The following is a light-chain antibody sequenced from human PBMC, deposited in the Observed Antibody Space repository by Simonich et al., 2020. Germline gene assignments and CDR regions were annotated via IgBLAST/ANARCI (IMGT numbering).Light chain of an antibody. J-gene: IGKJ1*01. CDR2: GAS. CDR1: QSVSSN. Sequence: EIVMTQSPATLSVSPGERATLSCRASQSVSSNLAWYQQKPGQAPRPLIYGASTRATCIPARISGSGSGTEFTLTISSLQSEDFAVYYCQQYNNWPPWTFGQGTKVEIK. V-gene: IGKV3-15*01. CDR3: QQYNNWPPWT.